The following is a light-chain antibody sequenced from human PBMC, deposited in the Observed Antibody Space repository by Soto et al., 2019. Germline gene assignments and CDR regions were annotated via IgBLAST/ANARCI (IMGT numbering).Light chain of an antibody. CDR1: GSVGSY. V-gene: IGKV3-11*01. Sequence: EIVLTQSPATLSLSPGERATLSCRASGSVGSYLGWYQQRPGQAPRLLIYDASNRATGIPARFSGRGSGTDLTLTISSLEPEDFAVYYCQQRSNWPLITFGQGTRLEIK. J-gene: IGKJ5*01. CDR3: QQRSNWPLIT. CDR2: DAS.